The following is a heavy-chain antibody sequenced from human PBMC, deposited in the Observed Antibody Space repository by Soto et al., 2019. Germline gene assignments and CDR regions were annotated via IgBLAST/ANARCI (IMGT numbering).Heavy chain of an antibody. V-gene: IGHV1-3*01. CDR2: INAGNGNT. CDR3: AKDATVAGTLGLDY. Sequence: ASVKVSCKAFGYTFTAYNIHWLRQAPGQGLEWMGWINAGNGNTRSSRKFQGRVIITRDTSATTAYLEVGGLRAEDTAVYYCAKDATVAGTLGLDYWGQGTLVTVSS. J-gene: IGHJ4*02. CDR1: GYTFTAYN. D-gene: IGHD6-19*01.